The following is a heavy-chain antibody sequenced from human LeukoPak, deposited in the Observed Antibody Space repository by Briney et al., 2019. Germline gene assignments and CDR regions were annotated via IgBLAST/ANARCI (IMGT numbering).Heavy chain of an antibody. J-gene: IGHJ5*02. CDR2: IYHSGST. CDR1: GGSISSGSYY. D-gene: IGHD6-19*01. Sequence: SETLSLTCTVSGGSISSGSYYWGWIRQPPGKGLEWIGNIYHSGSTYYNPSLKSRVTISVDTSKKQFSLKLSSMTAADTAVYYWAREAGAGWPKGWFDPWGQGTLVTVSS. CDR3: AREAGAGWPKGWFDP. V-gene: IGHV4-39*07.